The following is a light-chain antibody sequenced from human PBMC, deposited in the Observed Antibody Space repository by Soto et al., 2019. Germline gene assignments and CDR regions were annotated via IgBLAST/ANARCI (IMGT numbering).Light chain of an antibody. CDR3: QSYDSSPSASGFV. J-gene: IGLJ1*01. V-gene: IGLV2-14*01. CDR1: SSYIRGYDY. Sequence: SVLTQPASVSGSPGQSITISCTGTSSYIRGYDYVSWYQQHPVKAPKLMIYEVSNRPSGVSHRFSGSKSGNTASLTISGIQAEDEGDYYCQSYDSSPSASGFVFGTATKVT. CDR2: EVS.